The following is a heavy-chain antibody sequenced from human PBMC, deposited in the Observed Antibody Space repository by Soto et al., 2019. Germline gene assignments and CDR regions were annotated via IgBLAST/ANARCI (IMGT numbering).Heavy chain of an antibody. Sequence: QVQLVQSGAEEKKPGASVKVSCKASGYTFTSYAMHWVRQAPGQRLEWMGWINAGNGNTKYSQKFQGRVTITRDTSASTAYMELSSLRSEGTAVYYCARAGVGATPNDYWGQGTLVTVSS. V-gene: IGHV1-3*05. D-gene: IGHD1-26*01. J-gene: IGHJ4*02. CDR3: ARAGVGATPNDY. CDR2: INAGNGNT. CDR1: GYTFTSYA.